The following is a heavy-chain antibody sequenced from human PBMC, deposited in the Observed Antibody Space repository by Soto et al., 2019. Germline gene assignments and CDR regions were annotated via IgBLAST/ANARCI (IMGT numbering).Heavy chain of an antibody. CDR1: GGSISSSSYF. Sequence: QMQLQESGPGLVKPSETLSLTCTVSGGSISSSSYFWGWIRQPPGKGLEWIGNIFYSGTTHYNPSLKSRVTISIDASKNQFSLRLSSLTAADTAVYYCASLTKHADDNWGQGTLVTVSS. J-gene: IGHJ4*02. CDR3: ASLTKHADDN. V-gene: IGHV4-39*01. CDR2: IFYSGTT.